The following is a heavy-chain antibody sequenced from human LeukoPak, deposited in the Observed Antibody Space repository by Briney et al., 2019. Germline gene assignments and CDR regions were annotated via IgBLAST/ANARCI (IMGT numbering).Heavy chain of an antibody. CDR3: ASIEAAARESDY. Sequence: GASVKVSCKASGYTFTGYYMHWVRRAPGQGLEWMGRINPNSGGTNYAQKFQGRVTMTRDTSISTAYMELSRLRSDDTAVYYCASIEAAARESDYWGQGTLVTVSS. CDR2: INPNSGGT. CDR1: GYTFTGYY. V-gene: IGHV1-2*06. D-gene: IGHD6-13*01. J-gene: IGHJ4*02.